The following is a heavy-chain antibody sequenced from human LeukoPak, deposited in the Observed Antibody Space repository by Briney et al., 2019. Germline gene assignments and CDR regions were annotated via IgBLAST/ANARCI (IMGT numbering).Heavy chain of an antibody. CDR3: ARAFGGYYYDSSGYWLDY. J-gene: IGHJ4*02. CDR2: INAGNGNT. CDR1: GYTFTSYG. V-gene: IGHV1-3*01. D-gene: IGHD3-22*01. Sequence: GASVKVSCKASGYTFTSYGISWVRQAPGQRLEWMGWINAGNGNTKYSQKFQGRVTITRDTSASTAYMELSSLRSEDTAVYYCARAFGGYYYDSSGYWLDYWGQGTLVTVSS.